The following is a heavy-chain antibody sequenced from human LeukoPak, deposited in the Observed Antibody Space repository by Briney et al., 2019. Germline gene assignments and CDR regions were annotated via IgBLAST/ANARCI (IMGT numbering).Heavy chain of an antibody. V-gene: IGHV1-2*02. Sequence: GASVKVSCKASGYTFTGYYMHWVRQAPGQGLEWMGWINPNSGVTNYAQKFQGRVTMTRDTSISTAYMELSRLRSDDTAVYYCARGQPGYYFDYWGQGTLVTVSS. CDR2: INPNSGVT. J-gene: IGHJ4*02. CDR3: ARGQPGYYFDY. CDR1: GYTFTGYY.